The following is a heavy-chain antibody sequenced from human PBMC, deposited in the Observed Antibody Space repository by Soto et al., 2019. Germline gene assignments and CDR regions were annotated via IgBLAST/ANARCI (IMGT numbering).Heavy chain of an antibody. Sequence: TSETLSLTCTVSGGSISSGDYYWSWIRQPPGKGLEWIGYIFYSGSTYYNPSLRSRVTISVDTSKNQFSLKLSSVTAADTAVYYCARVSRDGYTRYYFDYWGQGTLVTVSS. CDR2: IFYSGST. V-gene: IGHV4-30-4*02. D-gene: IGHD5-12*01. CDR3: ARVSRDGYTRYYFDY. J-gene: IGHJ4*02. CDR1: GGSISSGDYY.